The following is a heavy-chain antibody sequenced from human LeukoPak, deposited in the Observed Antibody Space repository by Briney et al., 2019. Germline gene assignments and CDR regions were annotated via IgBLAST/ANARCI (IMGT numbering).Heavy chain of an antibody. Sequence: GGSLRLSCAASGFTFSDYYMSWIRQAPGKGLEWVSYISSSGSTIYYADSVKGRFTISRDNAKNALYLQINSRRAEDTSVYYCARDFSPHYGGNSPSSDYWGQGTLVTVSS. CDR2: ISSSGSTI. CDR3: ARDFSPHYGGNSPSSDY. J-gene: IGHJ4*02. CDR1: GFTFSDYY. V-gene: IGHV3-11*01. D-gene: IGHD4-23*01.